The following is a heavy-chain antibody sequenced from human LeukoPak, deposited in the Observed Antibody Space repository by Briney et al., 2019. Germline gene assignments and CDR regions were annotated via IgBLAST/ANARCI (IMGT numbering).Heavy chain of an antibody. D-gene: IGHD1-26*01. V-gene: IGHV3-30*18. CDR2: ISYDGSNK. Sequence: PGRSLRLSCAASGFTFSSYGMHWVRQAPGKGLEWVAVISYDGSNKYYADSVKGRFTISRDNSKNTLYLQMNSLRAEDTAVYYCAKEGREWELLLYYFDYWGQGTLVTVSS. CDR1: GFTFSSYG. J-gene: IGHJ4*02. CDR3: AKEGREWELLLYYFDY.